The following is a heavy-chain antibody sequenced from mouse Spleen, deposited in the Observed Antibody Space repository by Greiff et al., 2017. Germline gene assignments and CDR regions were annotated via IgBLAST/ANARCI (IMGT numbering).Heavy chain of an antibody. CDR2: IDPSDSYT. J-gene: IGHJ2*01. V-gene: IGHV1-69*01. CDR3: ARGGVGCLDY. CDR1: GYTFTSYW. Sequence: VQLQQSGAELVMPGASVKLSCKASGYTFTSYWMHWVKQRPGQGLEWIGEIDPSDSYTNYNQKFKGKATLTVDKSSSTAYMQLSSLTSEDSAVYYCARGGVGCLDYWGQGTTLTVSS. D-gene: IGHD1-1*01.